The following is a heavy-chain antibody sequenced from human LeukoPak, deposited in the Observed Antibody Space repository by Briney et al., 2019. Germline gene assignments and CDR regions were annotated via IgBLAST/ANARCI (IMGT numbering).Heavy chain of an antibody. D-gene: IGHD3-10*01. V-gene: IGHV5-51*01. CDR2: IYPGDSDT. J-gene: IGHJ4*02. CDR3: ARQYSGTYYRSFDY. CDR1: GYSFTNYW. Sequence: GESLKISCKGSGYSFTNYWIGWVRQMPGKGLEWMGVIYPGDSDTRYSPSFQGQVTISADKSFSTAYLQWSSLKASDTAMYYCARQYSGTYYRSFDYWGQGTLVTVSS.